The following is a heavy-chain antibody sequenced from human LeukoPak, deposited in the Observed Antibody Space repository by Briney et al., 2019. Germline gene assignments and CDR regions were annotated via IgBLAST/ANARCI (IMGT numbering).Heavy chain of an antibody. V-gene: IGHV1-3*01. CDR1: GYTFTSYA. D-gene: IGHD6-19*01. CDR2: INAGNGNT. Sequence: ASVKVSCKASGYTFTSYAMHWVRQAPGQRLEWMGWINAGNGNTKYSQRFQGRVTITRDTSASTAYMELSSLRSEDTAVYYCARDRYSSGWHAFDYWGQGTLVTVSS. CDR3: ARDRYSSGWHAFDY. J-gene: IGHJ4*02.